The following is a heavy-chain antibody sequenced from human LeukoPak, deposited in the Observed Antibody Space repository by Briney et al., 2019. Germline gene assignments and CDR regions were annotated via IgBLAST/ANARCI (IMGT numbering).Heavy chain of an antibody. J-gene: IGHJ6*02. D-gene: IGHD6-13*01. Sequence: PGGSLRLSYAPSGFTFSSYAMRWVRQAPGKGLEWVSTISGSGGSTYYADSVKGRFTISRDNSKNTLYLSMNSLRTEGTAVYYCAKAPRAAAGTYNGMDVWGQGTTVTVSS. V-gene: IGHV3-23*01. CDR1: GFTFSSYA. CDR3: AKAPRAAAGTYNGMDV. CDR2: ISGSGGST.